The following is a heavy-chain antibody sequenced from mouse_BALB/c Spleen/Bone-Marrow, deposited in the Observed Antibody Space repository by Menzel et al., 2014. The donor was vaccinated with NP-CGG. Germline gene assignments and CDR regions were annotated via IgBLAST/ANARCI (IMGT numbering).Heavy chain of an antibody. V-gene: IGHV5-17*02. CDR2: ISSGSSTI. CDR1: GFTFSSFG. D-gene: IGHD1-1*01. Sequence: EVKVVESGGGLVQPGGSRKLSCAASGFTFSSFGMHWVRQAPEKGLEWVAYISSGSSTIYYADTVKGRFTISRDNPKNTLFLQMTSLRSEDTAMYYCARGNYGFSVYYAMDYWGQGTSVTVSS. CDR3: ARGNYGFSVYYAMDY. J-gene: IGHJ4*01.